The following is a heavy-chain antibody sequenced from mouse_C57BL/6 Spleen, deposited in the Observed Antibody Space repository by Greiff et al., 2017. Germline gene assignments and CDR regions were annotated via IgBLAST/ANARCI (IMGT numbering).Heavy chain of an antibody. J-gene: IGHJ1*03. Sequence: QVQLKEPGAELVKPGASVKLSCKASGYTFTSYWMHWVKQRPGRGLEWIGRIDPNSGGTKYNEKFKSKATLTVDEPSSTAYMQLSSLTSEDSAVYYCARDSNYVWYFDVWGTGTTVTVSP. CDR2: IDPNSGGT. V-gene: IGHV1-72*01. D-gene: IGHD2-5*01. CDR3: ARDSNYVWYFDV. CDR1: GYTFTSYW.